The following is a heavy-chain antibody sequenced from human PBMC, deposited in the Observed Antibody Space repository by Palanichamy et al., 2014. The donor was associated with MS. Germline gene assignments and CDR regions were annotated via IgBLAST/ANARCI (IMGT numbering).Heavy chain of an antibody. J-gene: IGHJ4*02. CDR2: ISAYNGNT. CDR3: ARDSSGWEVVLESEPPTPFFDY. V-gene: IGHV1-18*01. Sequence: VQLVQSGAEVKKPGASVKVSCKASGYTFTSYGISWVRQAPGQGLEWMGWISAYNGNTNYAPKLQGRVTMTTDTSTSTAYMELRSLRSDDTAVYYCARDSSGWEVVLESEPPTPFFDYWGQGTLVTVSS. D-gene: IGHD6-19*01. CDR1: GYTFTSYG.